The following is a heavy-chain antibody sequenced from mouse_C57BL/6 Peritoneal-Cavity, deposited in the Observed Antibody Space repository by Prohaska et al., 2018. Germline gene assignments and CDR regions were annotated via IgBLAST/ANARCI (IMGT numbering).Heavy chain of an antibody. CDR3: TAPAGSSDY. D-gene: IGHD1-3*01. CDR1: GFTFSNYW. J-gene: IGHJ2*01. Sequence: EVKLEESGGGLVQPGGSMKLSCVASGFTFSNYWMNCVRNSPEKWLVWGAQMRLKADNEATNYAEYVKGSVTIERDDSKRRVEMHRHNLRAEDTGIYYCTAPAGSSDYWGQGTTLTVSS. CDR2: MRLKADNEAT. V-gene: IGHV6-3*01.